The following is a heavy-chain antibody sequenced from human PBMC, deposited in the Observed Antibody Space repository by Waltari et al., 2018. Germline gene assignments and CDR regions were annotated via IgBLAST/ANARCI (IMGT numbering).Heavy chain of an antibody. Sequence: EVQLVESGGGLVQPGGSLRLSCAASGFTFSSYWMSWVRQAPGKGREWVANVKKDGSGKYYVDSVKGRFTISVDNAKNSLYLQMNSLRGEDTAVYYCARDNQAAAGDLFDYWGQGTLVTVSS. CDR3: ARDNQAAAGDLFDY. J-gene: IGHJ4*02. CDR2: VKKDGSGK. D-gene: IGHD6-13*01. V-gene: IGHV3-7*04. CDR1: GFTFSSYW.